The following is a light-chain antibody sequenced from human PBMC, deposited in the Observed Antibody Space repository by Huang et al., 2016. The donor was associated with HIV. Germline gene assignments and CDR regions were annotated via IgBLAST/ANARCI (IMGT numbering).Light chain of an antibody. CDR3: QNYKSAPWT. J-gene: IGKJ1*01. V-gene: IGKV1-27*01. CDR1: QGISND. CDR2: AAS. Sequence: DIQMTQSPSSLSASVGDRVTITCRASQGISNDLAWYQQKPGKVPKVLIYAASTLQSGVPSRFSGGGSGTDFTRTISSLQPEDVASYYCQNYKSAPWTFGQGTKVEIK.